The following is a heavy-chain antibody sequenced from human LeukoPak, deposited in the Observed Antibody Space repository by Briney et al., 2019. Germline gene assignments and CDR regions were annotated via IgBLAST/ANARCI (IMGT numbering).Heavy chain of an antibody. V-gene: IGHV3-53*01. Sequence: PGGSLRLSCAASGFTVSSNYMSWVRQAPGKGLEWVSVIYSGGSTYYADSVKGRFTISRDNSKNTLYLQMNSLRAEDTAVYYCASGTTTVTTFFRGLVGYMDVWGKGTTVTISS. D-gene: IGHD4-17*01. CDR1: GFTVSSNY. CDR3: ASGTTTVTTFFRGLVGYMDV. J-gene: IGHJ6*03. CDR2: IYSGGST.